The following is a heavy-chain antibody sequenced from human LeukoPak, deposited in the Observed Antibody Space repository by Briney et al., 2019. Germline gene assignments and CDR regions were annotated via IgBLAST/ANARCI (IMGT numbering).Heavy chain of an antibody. V-gene: IGHV4-38-2*02. Sequence: PSETLSLTCTVSGYSISSGYYWGWIRQPPGKGLEWIGYIYHSGSTYYNPSLKSRVTISVDRSKNQFSLKLSSVTAADTAVYYCARAGGTYSSSWYGGWGQGTLVTVSS. CDR2: IYHSGST. CDR1: GYSISSGYY. J-gene: IGHJ4*02. CDR3: ARAGGTYSSSWYGG. D-gene: IGHD6-13*01.